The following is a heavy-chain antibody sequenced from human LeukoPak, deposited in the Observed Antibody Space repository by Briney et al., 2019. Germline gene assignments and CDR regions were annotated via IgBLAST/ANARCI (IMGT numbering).Heavy chain of an antibody. V-gene: IGHV1-46*01. J-gene: IGHJ6*02. D-gene: IGHD3-22*01. CDR3: ARDYYDSSGYYYAYYGMDV. CDR2: INPSGGST. Sequence: ASVKVSCKAPGYTFTSYYMHWVRQAPGQGLEWMGIINPSGGSTSYAQKFQGRVTMTRDTSTSTVYMELSSLRSEDTAVYYCARDYYDSSGYYYAYYGMDVWGQGTTVTVSS. CDR1: GYTFTSYY.